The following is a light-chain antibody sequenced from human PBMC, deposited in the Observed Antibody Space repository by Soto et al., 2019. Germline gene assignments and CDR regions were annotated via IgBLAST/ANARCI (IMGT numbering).Light chain of an antibody. V-gene: IGKV1-9*01. CDR2: AAS. J-gene: IGKJ5*01. CDR1: QGIDTY. CDR3: QQLNTYPFI. Sequence: DIQLTQSPSFLSASVGDRVTITCRASQGIDTYLAWYQQKPGKAPKLLIYAASFLQSGVPSRFSGCGSGTEFTLTISSLQPEDFAAYYCQQLNTYPFIFGQGTRLEIK.